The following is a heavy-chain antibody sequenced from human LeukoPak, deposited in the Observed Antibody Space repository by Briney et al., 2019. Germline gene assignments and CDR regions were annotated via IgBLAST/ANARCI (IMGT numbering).Heavy chain of an antibody. CDR1: GYTFSDYY. V-gene: IGHV1-2*02. CDR2: INPHSGGT. CDR3: AREIVATIGGAFDI. Sequence: VASVKVSCKASGYTFSDYYLHWVRQVPGHGLEWMGWINPHSGGTHYAQKFQGRVTMTRDTSISTAYMELSSLRSDDTAVYFCAREIVATIGGAFDIWGQGTMVTVSS. D-gene: IGHD5-12*01. J-gene: IGHJ3*02.